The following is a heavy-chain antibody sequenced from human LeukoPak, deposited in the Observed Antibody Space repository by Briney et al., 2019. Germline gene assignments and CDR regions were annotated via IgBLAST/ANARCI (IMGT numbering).Heavy chain of an antibody. CDR1: GFAFSNQA. CDR3: ATAYNSDY. J-gene: IGHJ4*02. Sequence: PGGSLRLSCAASGFAFSNQAMGWVRQASGKGLEWMAIIYPGDSDIRYSPSFQGQVTISADRSISTAYLQWNSLKASDTAIYYCATAYNSDYWGQGTLVTVSS. D-gene: IGHD1-14*01. V-gene: IGHV5-51*01. CDR2: IYPGDSDI.